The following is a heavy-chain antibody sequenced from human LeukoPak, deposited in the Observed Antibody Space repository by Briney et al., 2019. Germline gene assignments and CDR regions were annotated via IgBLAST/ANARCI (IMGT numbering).Heavy chain of an antibody. D-gene: IGHD2-2*01. J-gene: IGHJ3*02. CDR3: TRDQRKYCSRTTCFVLDI. CDR2: ITYGSDTI. V-gene: IGHV3-48*04. Sequence: PGGSLRLSCVASGFYFGGHAMHWLRQAPGKGLEWVAYITYGSDTIFYADSVKGRFTVSRDNAKNSLYLQMDSLRAEDTAVYYCTRDQRKYCSRTTCFVLDIWGQGTVVSVSS. CDR1: GFYFGGHA.